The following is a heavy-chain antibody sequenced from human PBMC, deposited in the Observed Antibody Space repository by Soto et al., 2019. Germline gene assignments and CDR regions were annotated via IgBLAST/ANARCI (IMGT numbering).Heavy chain of an antibody. J-gene: IGHJ4*02. CDR3: ARDHRNHLGDYSFDY. CDR1: GFTFSSYS. Sequence: AGGSLRLSCAASGFTFSSYSMNWVRQAPGKGLEWVSSISSSSSYIYYADSVKGRFTISRDNAKNSLYLQMNSLRAEDTDVYYCARDHRNHLGDYSFDYSGQGTAVTVSS. V-gene: IGHV3-21*01. D-gene: IGHD2-21*02. CDR2: ISSSSSYI.